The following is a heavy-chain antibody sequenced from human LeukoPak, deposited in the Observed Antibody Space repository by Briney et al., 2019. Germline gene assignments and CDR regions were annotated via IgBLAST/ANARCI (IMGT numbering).Heavy chain of an antibody. CDR1: GGSISSSSYY. J-gene: IGHJ4*02. CDR2: IYYSGST. Sequence: SETLSLICTASGGSISSSSYYWGWIRQPPGKGLEWIGSIYYSGSTYYNPSLKSRVTISVDTSKNQFSLKLSSVTAADTAVYYCATRVEMATILDYWGQGTLVTVSS. D-gene: IGHD5-24*01. V-gene: IGHV4-39*01. CDR3: ATRVEMATILDY.